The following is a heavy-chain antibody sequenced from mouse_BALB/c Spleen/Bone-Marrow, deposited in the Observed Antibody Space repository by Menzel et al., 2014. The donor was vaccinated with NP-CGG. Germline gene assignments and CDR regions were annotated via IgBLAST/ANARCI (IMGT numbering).Heavy chain of an antibody. J-gene: IGHJ3*01. CDR3: ARHAYYDQTEVSFVY. D-gene: IGHD2-4*01. CDR1: GFTFSNYG. V-gene: IGHV5-9-2*01. CDR2: ISGGGSYT. Sequence: DVKLQESGGGLVKSGGSLKLSCAASGFTFSNYGMSWVRQTPEKRLGWVATISGGGSYTFYSDSVKGRFTISRDNAKNNLYLQLSSLRSEDTALYYCARHAYYDQTEVSFVYWGQGTLVTVSA.